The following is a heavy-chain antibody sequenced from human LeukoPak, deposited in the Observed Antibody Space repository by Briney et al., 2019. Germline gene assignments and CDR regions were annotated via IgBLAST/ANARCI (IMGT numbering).Heavy chain of an antibody. Sequence: SETLSLTCTVSGGSISGVYWNWIRHPPRKGLEWVGYIHTSGSTSFNPSLKSRLSFSIDTSKNQVSLRLSSVTATDTAVYYCTRRRGGWGEGEFDFWGQGIPVTVST. V-gene: IGHV4-4*09. D-gene: IGHD3-16*01. CDR2: IHTSGST. CDR3: TRRRGGWGEGEFDF. J-gene: IGHJ4*02. CDR1: GGSISGVY.